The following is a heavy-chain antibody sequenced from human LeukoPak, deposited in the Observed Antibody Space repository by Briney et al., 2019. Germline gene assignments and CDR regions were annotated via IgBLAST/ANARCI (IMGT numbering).Heavy chain of an antibody. CDR3: ARGATDGTTTD. Sequence: SETLSLTCSVSGGSISGYYWTWIRQPAGKGLEWIGRVYTSGSTHYNPSLKTRLTMSVDTSKNQFSLKLSSVTAADTAVYYCARGATDGTTTDWGQGTLVTVSS. D-gene: IGHD4-11*01. CDR2: VYTSGST. CDR1: GGSISGYY. V-gene: IGHV4-4*07. J-gene: IGHJ4*02.